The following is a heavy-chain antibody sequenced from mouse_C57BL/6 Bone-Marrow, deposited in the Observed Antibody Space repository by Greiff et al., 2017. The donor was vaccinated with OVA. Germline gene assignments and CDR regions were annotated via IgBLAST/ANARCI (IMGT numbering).Heavy chain of an antibody. Sequence: DVQLQESGPELVKPRASVKISCKASGYSFTGYYMNWVKQSPEKSLEWIGEINPSTGGTTYNQKFKAKATLTVDKSSSTAYMQLRSLTSEDSAVYFCARSLYYDYVDYWGQGTTLTVSS. J-gene: IGHJ2*01. CDR1: GYSFTGYY. CDR3: ARSLYYDYVDY. V-gene: IGHV1-42*01. D-gene: IGHD2-4*01. CDR2: INPSTGGT.